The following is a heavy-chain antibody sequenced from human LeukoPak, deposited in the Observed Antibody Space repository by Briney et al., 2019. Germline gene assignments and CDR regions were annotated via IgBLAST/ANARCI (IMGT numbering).Heavy chain of an antibody. V-gene: IGHV1-46*01. CDR3: AGREGA. CDR2: INPSGGST. J-gene: IGHJ1*01. CDR1: GYTFTSYY. D-gene: IGHD1-26*01. Sequence: ASVKVSCKASGYTFTSYYMHWVRQAPGQGLEWMGIINPSGGSTSYAQEFQGRVNMTRDTSTSTVYMELRSLRSKDTAVYYCAGREGAWGQGTLVTVSS.